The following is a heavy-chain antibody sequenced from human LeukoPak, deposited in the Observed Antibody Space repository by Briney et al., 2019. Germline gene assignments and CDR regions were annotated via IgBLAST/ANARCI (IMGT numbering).Heavy chain of an antibody. J-gene: IGHJ6*04. Sequence: GASVKVSCKASGYTFTSYGISWVRQAPGQGLEWMGWISAYNGNTNYAQKLQGRVTVTTDTSTSTAYMELRSLRSDDTAVNYCARSKRAYYDILRGGMDVWGKGTTVTVSS. CDR1: GYTFTSYG. V-gene: IGHV1-18*04. CDR2: ISAYNGNT. CDR3: ARSKRAYYDILRGGMDV. D-gene: IGHD3-9*01.